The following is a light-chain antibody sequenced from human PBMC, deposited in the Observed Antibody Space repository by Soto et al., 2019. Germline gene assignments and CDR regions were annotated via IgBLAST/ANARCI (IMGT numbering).Light chain of an antibody. CDR2: AAS. J-gene: IGKJ4*01. Sequence: IQITHSTCTGSASVGDRVTVTCRARQGISSWLAWYQQKPGKAPKLLIYAASSLQSGVPSRFSGSGSGTDFTLTTSSLQPEDFATYYCQQANSFPLTFGGGTKVDIK. V-gene: IGKV1-12*01. CDR3: QQANSFPLT. CDR1: QGISSW.